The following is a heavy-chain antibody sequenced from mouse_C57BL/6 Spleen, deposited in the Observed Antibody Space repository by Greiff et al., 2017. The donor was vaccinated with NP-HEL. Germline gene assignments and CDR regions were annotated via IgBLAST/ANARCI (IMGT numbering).Heavy chain of an antibody. V-gene: IGHV1-82*01. Sequence: QVQLQQSGPELVKPGASVKISCKASGYAFSSSWMNWVKQRPGKGLEWIGRIYPGDGDTNYNGKFKGKATLTADKSSSTAYMQLSSLTSEDSAVYFCAKSYYYGSSSLNWYFDVWGTGTTVTVSS. CDR3: AKSYYYGSSSLNWYFDV. D-gene: IGHD1-1*01. CDR2: IYPGDGDT. CDR1: GYAFSSSW. J-gene: IGHJ1*03.